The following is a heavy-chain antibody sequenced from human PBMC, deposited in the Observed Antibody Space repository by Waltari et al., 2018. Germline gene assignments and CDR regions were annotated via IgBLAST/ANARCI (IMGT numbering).Heavy chain of an antibody. CDR2: VDPSGSDT. CDR1: GYSFSTYW. Sequence: DVQLVQSGAEVKETGESLKISCKASGYSFSTYWIGWVRQMPGKGLEWVGIVDPSGSDTRYSPSFQGQVTISADSSISTAYLQWSSLKASDTAIYYCARHGGGKLDYWGQGTLVTASS. J-gene: IGHJ4*02. D-gene: IGHD3-16*01. V-gene: IGHV5-51*01. CDR3: ARHGGGKLDY.